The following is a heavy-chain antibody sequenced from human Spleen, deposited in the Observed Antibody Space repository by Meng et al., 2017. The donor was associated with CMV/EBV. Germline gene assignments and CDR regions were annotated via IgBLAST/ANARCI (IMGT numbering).Heavy chain of an antibody. CDR2: FIPILNTA. J-gene: IGHJ5*02. CDR3: ARSPSILVGHSEIDL. D-gene: IGHD3-22*01. CDR1: GGTFSSYG. Sequence: SVKVSCKASGGTFSSYGLSWVRQAPGQGLEWMGTFIPILNTAEYARKFQGRVTITADKSSTTTHLELSSLTSGDTAVYYCARSPSILVGHSEIDLWGQGTLVTVSS. V-gene: IGHV1-69*04.